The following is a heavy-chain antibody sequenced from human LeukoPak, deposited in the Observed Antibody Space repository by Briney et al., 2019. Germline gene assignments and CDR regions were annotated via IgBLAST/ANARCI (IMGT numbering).Heavy chain of an antibody. CDR3: ARVRVGAGYYFDY. D-gene: IGHD1-26*01. CDR1: GFTASSNY. V-gene: IGHV3-53*01. Sequence: GGSLRLXCAASGFTASSNYMSWVRRAPGKGLEWVSVIYSGGSTYYADSVKGRFTISRDNSKNTLYLQMNSLRAEDTAVYYCARVRVGAGYYFDYWGQGTLVTVSS. CDR2: IYSGGST. J-gene: IGHJ4*02.